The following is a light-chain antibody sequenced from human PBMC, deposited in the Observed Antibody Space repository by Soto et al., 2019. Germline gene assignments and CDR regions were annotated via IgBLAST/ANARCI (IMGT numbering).Light chain of an antibody. CDR3: QQGYSTCS. CDR2: AAS. V-gene: IGKV1-39*01. J-gene: IGKJ1*01. Sequence: DIEMTQSPSSLSASVGDSVTITCRPSQSISTYLNWYQQKPGKAPKLLISAASNLENGVQSRFSGSGSGTDFTLTISSLQPEDFATYYCQQGYSTCSFGQGTKVEIK. CDR1: QSISTY.